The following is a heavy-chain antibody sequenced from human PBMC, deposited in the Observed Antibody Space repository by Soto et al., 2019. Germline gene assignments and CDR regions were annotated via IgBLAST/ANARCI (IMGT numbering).Heavy chain of an antibody. CDR1: GYTFTSHY. Sequence: ALVKVSCMASGYTFTSHYMHWVRQFPGQVLEWMGIINPSGVSTSYAQKFQGRVTMTRATSTSTVYMELSSLISEDTAVYYCAGELGTFYFDHWGQGPLVTVSS. V-gene: IGHV1-46*01. J-gene: IGHJ4*02. CDR3: AGELGTFYFDH. D-gene: IGHD7-27*01. CDR2: INPSGVST.